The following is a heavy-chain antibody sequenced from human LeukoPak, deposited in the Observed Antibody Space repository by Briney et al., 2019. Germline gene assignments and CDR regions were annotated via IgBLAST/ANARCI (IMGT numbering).Heavy chain of an antibody. D-gene: IGHD5-12*01. CDR3: PRHTRGGYSGYENAFDI. J-gene: IGHJ3*02. Sequence: NPSETLSLTCTVSGGSITNNNYYWDWIRQPPGKGLEWIGDLYYSGSTHYNPSLKSRVTISVDTSKNQFSLKLNSVIAADTAIDYRPRHTRGGYSGYENAFDIWGQGTMVTVSS. V-gene: IGHV4-39*01. CDR1: GGSITNNNYY. CDR2: LYYSGST.